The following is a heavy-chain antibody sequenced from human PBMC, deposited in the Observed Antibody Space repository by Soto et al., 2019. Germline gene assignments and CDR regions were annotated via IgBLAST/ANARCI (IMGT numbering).Heavy chain of an antibody. CDR2: IKSKTDGGTT. CDR1: GFTFTNAW. J-gene: IGHJ3*02. Sequence: EVQLVEVGGGFVKPGGSLRLSCAASGFTFTNAWMSWVRQAPGKGLEWVGRIKSKTDGGTTDYAAPVKGRFTISRDDSKNTLYLEMNSRQIEDTAVYYCATGTSIWSWDDAFDIWGQGTMVTVSS. D-gene: IGHD1-26*01. V-gene: IGHV3-15*01. CDR3: ATGTSIWSWDDAFDI.